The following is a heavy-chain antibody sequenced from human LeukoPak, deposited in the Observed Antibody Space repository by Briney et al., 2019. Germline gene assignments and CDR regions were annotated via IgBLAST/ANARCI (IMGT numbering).Heavy chain of an antibody. CDR1: GYTFTSYG. Sequence: ASVKVSCKASGYTFTSYGISWVRQAPGQGFEWMGWISAYNGNTNYAQKLQGRVTMTTDTSTSTAYMELRSLTSDDTTVYYCPRGAAGAGPEWFDYWGQGTLVTVSS. V-gene: IGHV1-18*01. D-gene: IGHD6-13*01. J-gene: IGHJ4*02. CDR3: PRGAAGAGPEWFDY. CDR2: ISAYNGNT.